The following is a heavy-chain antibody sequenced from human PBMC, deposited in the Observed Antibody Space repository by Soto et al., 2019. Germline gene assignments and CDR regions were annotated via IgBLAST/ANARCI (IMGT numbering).Heavy chain of an antibody. CDR3: ARRRLGGAAAGNFDY. V-gene: IGHV5-51*01. J-gene: IGHJ4*02. Sequence: PGESLKISCKGSGYSFTSYWIGWVRQMPGKGLEWMGIIYPGDSDTRYSPSFQGQVTISADKSISTAYLQWSSLKASDTAMYYCARRRLGGAAAGNFDYWGQGTLVTVSS. CDR2: IYPGDSDT. D-gene: IGHD6-13*01. CDR1: GYSFTSYW.